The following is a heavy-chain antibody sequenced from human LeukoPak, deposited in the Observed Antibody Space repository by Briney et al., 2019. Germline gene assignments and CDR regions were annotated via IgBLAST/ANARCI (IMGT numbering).Heavy chain of an antibody. V-gene: IGHV3-30*03. J-gene: IGHJ4*02. CDR3: ARDYKATGVFDY. CDR1: GFTFTNFA. D-gene: IGHD1-1*01. Sequence: GGSLRLSCAASGFTFTNFAMHWVRQAPGKGLEWVTVISDDGNNKYFADSVKGRFTISRDNSMHTLYLQMNSLRAEDTAVYYCARDYKATGVFDYWGQGTLVTVSS. CDR2: ISDDGNNK.